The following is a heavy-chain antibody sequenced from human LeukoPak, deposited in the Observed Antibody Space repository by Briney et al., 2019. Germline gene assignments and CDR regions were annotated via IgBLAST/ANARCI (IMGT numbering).Heavy chain of an antibody. CDR1: GFTFSNYA. CDR3: AKNEGGYYYYGMDV. Sequence: GGSLRLSCAASGFTFSNYAMSWVRQAPGKGLEWVSAISGSGVSTYYADSVKGRFTISRDNSKNTLYLQMNSLRAEDTAVYYCAKNEGGYYYYGMDVWGQGTTVTVSS. CDR2: ISGSGVST. D-gene: IGHD3-16*01. J-gene: IGHJ6*02. V-gene: IGHV3-23*01.